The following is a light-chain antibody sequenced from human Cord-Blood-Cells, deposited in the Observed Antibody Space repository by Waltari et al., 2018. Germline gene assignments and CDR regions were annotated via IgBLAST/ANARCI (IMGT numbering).Light chain of an antibody. CDR1: QGVSNY. CDR2: AAS. J-gene: IGKJ1*01. V-gene: IGKV1-27*01. Sequence: DIQMTQPPSSLSASVGDRVTITCRASQGVSNYLSWYQQNPGKVPKLLIYAASTLQSGVPSRFLGSGSGTDFTLTISSLQPEDVSTYYCQKYNSAPWTFGQGTKVEIK. CDR3: QKYNSAPWT.